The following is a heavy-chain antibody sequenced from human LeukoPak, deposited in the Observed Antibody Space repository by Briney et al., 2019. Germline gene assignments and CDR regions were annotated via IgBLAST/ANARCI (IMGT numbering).Heavy chain of an antibody. CDR1: GYTFTNYD. J-gene: IGHJ4*02. CDR2: INSNNGNT. V-gene: IGHV1-8*01. CDR3: ARGGLVAGPHYFDY. Sequence: GASVKISCKASGYTFTNYDINWVRQATGQGLEWMGWINSNNGNTGYAQKFQDRVTMTRDTSISTVYMELSSLRSEDTAVYYCARGGLVAGPHYFDYWGQGTLVTVSS. D-gene: IGHD2-15*01.